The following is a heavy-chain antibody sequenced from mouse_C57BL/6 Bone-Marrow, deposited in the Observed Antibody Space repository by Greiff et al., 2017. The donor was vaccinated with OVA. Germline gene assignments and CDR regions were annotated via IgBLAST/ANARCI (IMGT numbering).Heavy chain of an antibody. D-gene: IGHD1-1*01. CDR2: INHSTGGT. V-gene: IGHV1-42*01. CDR1: GFSFTGYY. CDR3: ASTTTVNYAMDD. J-gene: IGHJ4*01. Sequence: VQLQQSGPELVKPGASVKISCKASGFSFTGYYMNWVKQSPEKSLEWIGEINHSTGGTTYNQKFKAKVTLSVDKSSSTAYMQLNSLTSEDSAVEYCASTTTVNYAMDDWGGEATVAVAS.